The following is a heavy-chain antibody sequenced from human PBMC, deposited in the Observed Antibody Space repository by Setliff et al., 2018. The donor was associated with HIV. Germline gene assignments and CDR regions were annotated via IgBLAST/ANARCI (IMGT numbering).Heavy chain of an antibody. CDR2: IKQDGSEK. J-gene: IGHJ4*02. D-gene: IGHD6-19*01. CDR3: ARDCRHSSGCPQGY. Sequence: GGSLRLSCAASGFTFSSYWMSWVRQAPGKGLEWVANIKQDGSEKYYMDSVKGRFTISRDNAKNSLHLQMNSLRAEDTAVYYCARDCRHSSGCPQGYWGQGTLVTVSS. V-gene: IGHV3-7*01. CDR1: GFTFSSYW.